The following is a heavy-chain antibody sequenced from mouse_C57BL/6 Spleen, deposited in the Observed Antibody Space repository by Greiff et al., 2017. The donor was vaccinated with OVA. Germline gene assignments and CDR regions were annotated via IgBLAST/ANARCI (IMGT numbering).Heavy chain of an antibody. V-gene: IGHV10-3*01. CDR3: VRDLAPRAWFAY. CDR2: IRSKSSNYAT. J-gene: IGHJ3*01. Sequence: EADGGLVQPKGSLKLSCAASGFTFNTYAMHWVRQAPGKGLEWVARIRSKSSNYATYYADSVKDRFTISRDDSQSMLYLQMNNLKTEDTAMYYCVRDLAPRAWFAYWGQGTLVTVSA. CDR1: GFTFNTYA. D-gene: IGHD3-1*01.